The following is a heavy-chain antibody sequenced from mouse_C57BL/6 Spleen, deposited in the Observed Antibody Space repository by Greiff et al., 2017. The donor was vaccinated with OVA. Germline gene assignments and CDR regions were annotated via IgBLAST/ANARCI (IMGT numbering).Heavy chain of an antibody. J-gene: IGHJ2*01. CDR2: INPNNGGT. V-gene: IGHV1-22*01. CDR1: GYTFTDYN. Sequence: VQLQQSGPELVKPGASVKMSCKASGYTFTDYNMHWVKQSHGKSLEWIGYINPNNGGTSYNQKFKGKATLTVNKSSSTAYMELRSLTSEDSAVYYCARGEKVVATHYFDYWGQGTTLTVSS. D-gene: IGHD1-1*01. CDR3: ARGEKVVATHYFDY.